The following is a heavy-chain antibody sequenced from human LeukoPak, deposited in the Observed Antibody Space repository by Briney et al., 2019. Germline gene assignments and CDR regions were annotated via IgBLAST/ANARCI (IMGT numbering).Heavy chain of an antibody. CDR2: IYYSGST. D-gene: IGHD4-11*01. J-gene: IGHJ6*02. Sequence: SETLSLTCTVSGGSIRSGDYSWNWIRQHPGKGLEWIGYIYYSGSTYYNPSFTSRVTMSVDTSKNQFSLKLSSVTAADTAIYYCARDHTETSSLNFRSYYYYGMDIWGQGTTVIVSS. V-gene: IGHV4-31*03. CDR1: GGSIRSGDYS. CDR3: ARDHTETSSLNFRSYYYYGMDI.